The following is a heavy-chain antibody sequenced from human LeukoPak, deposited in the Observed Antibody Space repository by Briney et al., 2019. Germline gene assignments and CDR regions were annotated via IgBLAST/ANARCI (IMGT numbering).Heavy chain of an antibody. Sequence: PGGSLRLSCAASGFTFSSYGMSWVRQAPGKGLEWVSAISGSGGSTYYADSVKGRFTISRDNAKNTLYLQMNSLRAEDTAVHYCARRSSGWHDAFDIWGQGTMVTVSS. CDR2: ISGSGGST. CDR1: GFTFSSYG. CDR3: ARRSSGWHDAFDI. D-gene: IGHD6-19*01. V-gene: IGHV3-23*01. J-gene: IGHJ3*02.